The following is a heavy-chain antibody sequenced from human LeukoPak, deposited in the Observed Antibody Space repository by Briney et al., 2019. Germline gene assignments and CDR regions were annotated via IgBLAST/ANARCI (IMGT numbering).Heavy chain of an antibody. CDR3: ARALLGYCSSTSCYSLYGMDV. CDR2: IYYSGSI. J-gene: IGHJ6*02. CDR1: GGSFSGYY. V-gene: IGHV4-31*11. D-gene: IGHD2-2*01. Sequence: SETLSLTCAVYGGSFSGYYWSWIRQHPGKGLEWIGYIYYSGSIYYNPSLKSRVTISVDTSKNQFSLKLSSVTAADTAVYYCARALLGYCSSTSCYSLYGMDVWGQGTTVTVSS.